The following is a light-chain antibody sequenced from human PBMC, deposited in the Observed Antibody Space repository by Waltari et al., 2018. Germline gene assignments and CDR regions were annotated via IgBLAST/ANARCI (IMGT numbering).Light chain of an antibody. CDR3: SSYTTRGTWV. CDR1: FTHVGAFNH. J-gene: IGLJ3*02. CDR2: DVS. V-gene: IGLV2-14*03. Sequence: QSALTQPASVSGSPGQSIPPSCPGPFTHVGAFNHVSWYRQLPAQAPKLLIYDVSPRPSGVSDRLSGSKSGNTASLTISGLQPEDEADYFCSSYTTRGTWVFGGGTKLTVL.